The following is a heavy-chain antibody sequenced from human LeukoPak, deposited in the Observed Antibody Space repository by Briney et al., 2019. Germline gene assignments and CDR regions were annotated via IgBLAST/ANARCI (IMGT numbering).Heavy chain of an antibody. J-gene: IGHJ3*02. D-gene: IGHD3-10*01. Sequence: SETLSPTCTVSGGSISNYYWTWIRQPAGKGLEWIGRMYTSGNTLYNPSLKTRVTMSIDTPKNQFSLKLTSVTAADTAVYYCARQELAYGSGKGTFDIWGQGTMVTVSS. CDR3: ARQELAYGSGKGTFDI. CDR1: GGSISNYY. CDR2: MYTSGNT. V-gene: IGHV4-4*07.